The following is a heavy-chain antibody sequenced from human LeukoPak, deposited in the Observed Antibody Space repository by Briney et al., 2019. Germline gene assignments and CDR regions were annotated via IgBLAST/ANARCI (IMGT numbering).Heavy chain of an antibody. J-gene: IGHJ4*02. Sequence: PGGSLRLSCTASGFSFSSYWMNWVRQAPGKGLEWVANINPHGSEKNYVDSVKGRFTISRDRTKNSLFLQMNNLRAEDTAVYYCAGSDYWGQGILVTVSS. CDR3: AGSDY. V-gene: IGHV3-7*01. CDR2: INPHGSEK. CDR1: GFSFSSYW.